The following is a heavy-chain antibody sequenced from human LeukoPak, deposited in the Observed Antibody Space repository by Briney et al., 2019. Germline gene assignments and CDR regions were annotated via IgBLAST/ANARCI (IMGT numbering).Heavy chain of an antibody. V-gene: IGHV3-33*08. CDR1: GXTFSSYG. Sequence: GGSLRLSCAASGXTFSSYGMHWVRQAPGKGLEWVTVIWFDGSHKYYADTVKGRFTISRDNSKNTLYLQMNSLRAEDTAVYYCARGYGSNYGYLDYWGQGTLVAVSS. CDR2: IWFDGSHK. D-gene: IGHD3-10*01. CDR3: ARGYGSNYGYLDY. J-gene: IGHJ4*02.